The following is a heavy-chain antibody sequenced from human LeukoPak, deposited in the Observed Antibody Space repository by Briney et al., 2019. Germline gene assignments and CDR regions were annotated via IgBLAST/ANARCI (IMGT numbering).Heavy chain of an antibody. J-gene: IGHJ4*02. CDR1: GFTFDDYA. CDR3: AKTYYYDSSGYYFDY. Sequence: PGRSLRLSCAVSGFTFDDYAMHWVRQAPGKGLEWVSGISWNSGSIGYADSVKGRFTISRDNAKNSLYLQMNSLRAEDTALYYCAKTYYYDSSGYYFDYWGQGTLVTVSS. D-gene: IGHD3-22*01. V-gene: IGHV3-9*01. CDR2: ISWNSGSI.